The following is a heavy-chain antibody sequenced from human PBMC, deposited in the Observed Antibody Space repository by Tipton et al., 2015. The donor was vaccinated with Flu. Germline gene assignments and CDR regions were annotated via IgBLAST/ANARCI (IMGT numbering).Heavy chain of an antibody. D-gene: IGHD3-10*01. CDR1: GRSFSGYY. Sequence: TLSLTCAVYGRSFSGYYWSWIRQPPGKGLEWIGEINHSGSTNYNPSLKSRVTISVDTSKNQFSLKLSSVTAADTAVYYCARVTELLWFGEARGWFDPWGQGTLVTVSS. V-gene: IGHV4-34*01. CDR3: ARVTELLWFGEARGWFDP. CDR2: INHSGST. J-gene: IGHJ5*02.